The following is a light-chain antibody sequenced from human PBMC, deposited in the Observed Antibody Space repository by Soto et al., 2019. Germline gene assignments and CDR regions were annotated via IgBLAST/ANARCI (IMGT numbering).Light chain of an antibody. CDR1: SSDVGSYDL. CDR3: CSYAGGRIFVV. J-gene: IGLJ2*01. CDR2: EGS. V-gene: IGLV2-23*01. Sequence: QSALTQPASVSGSPGQSITISCTGTSSDVGSYDLVSWYQHHPGKAPKLMIYEGSKRPSGVSNRFSGSKSGNTASLTIYGLQAEDEADYYCCSYAGGRIFVVFGGGTKLTVL.